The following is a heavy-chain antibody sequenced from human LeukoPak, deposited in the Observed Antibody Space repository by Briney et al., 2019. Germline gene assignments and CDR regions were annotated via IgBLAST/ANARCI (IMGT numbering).Heavy chain of an antibody. CDR1: GGSISSYY. V-gene: IGHV4-59*12. D-gene: IGHD4-23*01. J-gene: IGHJ4*02. CDR3: ARSTVVTGGFDY. Sequence: SETLSLTCTVSGGSISSYYWSWIRQPPGKGLEWIGYIYYSGSTYYNPSLKSRVTISVDRSKNQFSLKLSSVTAADTAVYYCARSTVVTGGFDYWGQGTLVTVSS. CDR2: IYYSGST.